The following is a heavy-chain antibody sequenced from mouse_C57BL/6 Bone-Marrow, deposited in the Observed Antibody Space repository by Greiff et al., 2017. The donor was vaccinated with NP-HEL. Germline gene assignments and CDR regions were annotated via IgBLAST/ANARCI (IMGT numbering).Heavy chain of an antibody. CDR1: GYAFSSSW. CDR3: ARGGNYYGSSYLAY. Sequence: VKLQESGPELVKPGASVKISCKASGYAFSSSWMNWVKQRPGKGLEWIGRIYPGDGDTNYNGKFKGKATLTADKSSSPDYMQLSSLTSEDSAVYFCARGGNYYGSSYLAYRGQGTLVTVSA. D-gene: IGHD1-1*01. V-gene: IGHV1-82*01. CDR2: IYPGDGDT. J-gene: IGHJ3*01.